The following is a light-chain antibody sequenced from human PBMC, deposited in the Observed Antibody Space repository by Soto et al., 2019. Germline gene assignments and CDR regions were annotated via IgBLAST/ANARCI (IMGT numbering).Light chain of an antibody. Sequence: QSVLTQPPSASGSPGQSVTISCTGTSSDVGGYKYVSWYQQHPGKAPKLMIYEVSKRPSGVPDRFSGSKSGNTASLTVSGLXAEDEADYYCSSYAGSNTDYVFGTGTKVTVL. CDR2: EVS. V-gene: IGLV2-8*01. J-gene: IGLJ1*01. CDR3: SSYAGSNTDYV. CDR1: SSDVGGYKY.